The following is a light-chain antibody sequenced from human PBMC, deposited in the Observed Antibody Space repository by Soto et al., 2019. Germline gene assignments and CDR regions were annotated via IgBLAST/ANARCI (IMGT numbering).Light chain of an antibody. Sequence: AIRMTQSPSSFSASTRDRVTITCRASQGISSYLAWYQQKPGKAPKLLIYAASTLQSGVPSRFSGSGSGTDFTLTISCLQSEDFATYYCQQYYSYLRTFGQGTKVDIK. J-gene: IGKJ1*01. CDR2: AAS. V-gene: IGKV1-8*01. CDR3: QQYYSYLRT. CDR1: QGISSY.